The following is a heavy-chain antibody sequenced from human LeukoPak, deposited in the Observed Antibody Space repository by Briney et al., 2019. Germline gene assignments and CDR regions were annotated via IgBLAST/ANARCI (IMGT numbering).Heavy chain of an antibody. Sequence: SETLSLTCTVSGGSISSSSYYWGWIRQPPGKGLERIGSIYYSGSTYYNPSLKSRVTISVDTSKNQFSLKLSSVTAADTAVYYRARGVIATGGNDFDYWGQGTLVTVSS. V-gene: IGHV4-39*07. D-gene: IGHD6-13*01. J-gene: IGHJ4*02. CDR2: IYYSGST. CDR3: ARGVIATGGNDFDY. CDR1: GGSISSSSYY.